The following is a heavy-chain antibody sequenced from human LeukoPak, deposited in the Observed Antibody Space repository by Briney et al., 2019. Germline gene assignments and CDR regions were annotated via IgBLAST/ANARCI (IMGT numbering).Heavy chain of an antibody. V-gene: IGHV3-64D*09. CDR1: GFSFSRYA. CDR3: ATTYYYGSSGYYPFDY. J-gene: IGHJ4*02. Sequence: PGGSLRLSCSASGFSFSRYAMHWVRQAPGKGLEYVSAISSNGGSTYYADSVKGRFTISRDNSKNTLYLQMSSLRAEDTAVYYCATTYYYGSSGYYPFDYWGQGTLVTVSS. D-gene: IGHD3-22*01. CDR2: ISSNGGST.